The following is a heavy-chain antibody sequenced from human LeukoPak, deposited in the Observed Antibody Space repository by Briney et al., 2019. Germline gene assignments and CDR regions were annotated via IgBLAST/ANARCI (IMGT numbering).Heavy chain of an antibody. CDR3: ASSYYSSGWYFDY. V-gene: IGHV4-38-2*01. Sequence: PSETLSLTCAVSGYSISSGYYWGWIRQPPGKGLEWIGSIYHSGSTYYNPSLKSRVTISVDTSNKQFSLTLRSVTAADTAVYYCASSYYSSGWYFDYWGQGTLVTVSS. CDR1: GYSISSGYY. CDR2: IYHSGST. J-gene: IGHJ4*02. D-gene: IGHD6-19*01.